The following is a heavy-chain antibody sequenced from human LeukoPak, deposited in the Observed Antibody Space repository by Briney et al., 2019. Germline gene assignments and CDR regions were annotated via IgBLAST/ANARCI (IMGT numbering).Heavy chain of an antibody. CDR3: ARGPSARFFGVAKGAFDI. CDR1: GFTFSSYG. Sequence: LPGGSLRLSCAASGFTFSSYGMHWVRQAPGKGLEWVTVISSDGSNKYYADSVKGRFTISRDNSKNTLDLQMNSLRAEDTAVYYCARGPSARFFGVAKGAFDIWGQGTMVTVSS. CDR2: ISSDGSNK. J-gene: IGHJ3*02. V-gene: IGHV3-30*19. D-gene: IGHD3-3*01.